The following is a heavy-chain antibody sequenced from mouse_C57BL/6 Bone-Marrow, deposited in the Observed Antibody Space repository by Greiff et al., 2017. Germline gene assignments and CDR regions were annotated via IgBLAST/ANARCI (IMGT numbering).Heavy chain of an antibody. CDR2: ISNGGGST. J-gene: IGHJ3*01. Sequence: EVQGVESGGGLVQPGGSLKLSCAASGFTFSDYYMYWVRQTPEKRLEWVAYISNGGGSTYYPDTVKGRFTISRDNAKNTLYLQMSRLKSEDTAMYYCARHVYSNLEFAYWGQGTLVTVSA. V-gene: IGHV5-12*01. D-gene: IGHD2-5*01. CDR3: ARHVYSNLEFAY. CDR1: GFTFSDYY.